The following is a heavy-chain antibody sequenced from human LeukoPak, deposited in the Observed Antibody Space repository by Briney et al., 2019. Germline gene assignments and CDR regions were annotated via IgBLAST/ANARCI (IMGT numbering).Heavy chain of an antibody. CDR2: IYYSGST. CDR3: ARAFRVYSSSTYYMDV. Sequence: SETLSLTCTVSGGYISGYYWSWIRQPPGKGLEWIGCIYYSGSTNYNPSLKSRVTISVDTSKNQFSLKLSSATAADTAVYYCARAFRVYSSSTYYMDVWGKGTTVTVSS. CDR1: GGYISGYY. J-gene: IGHJ6*03. D-gene: IGHD6-6*01. V-gene: IGHV4-59*01.